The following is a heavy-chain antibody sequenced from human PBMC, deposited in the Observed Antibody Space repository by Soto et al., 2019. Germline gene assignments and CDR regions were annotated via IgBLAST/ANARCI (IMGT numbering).Heavy chain of an antibody. J-gene: IGHJ3*02. CDR1: GFTFSSYA. D-gene: IGHD4-17*01. Sequence: GGSLRLSCAASGFTFSSYAMSWVRQAPGKGLEWVSAISGSGGSTYYADSVKGRFTISRDNSKNTLYLQMNSLRAEDPAVYYCAKDRAVRPYGDYADAFDIWGQGTMVTVSS. CDR2: ISGSGGST. CDR3: AKDRAVRPYGDYADAFDI. V-gene: IGHV3-23*01.